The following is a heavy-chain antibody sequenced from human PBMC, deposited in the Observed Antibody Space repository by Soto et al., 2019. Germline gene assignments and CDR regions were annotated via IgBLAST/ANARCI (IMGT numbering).Heavy chain of an antibody. V-gene: IGHV3-23*01. CDR3: AKGKPRSRDGMDV. Sequence: GESLKISCVASGFNFSNYVLTWVRQAPGEGLEWASGITGSAGTTAYGDSVKGRFTISRDNSKSTLYLQMNNLRAEDTAVYFCAKGKPRSRDGMDVWGQGTTGAVCS. J-gene: IGHJ6*02. CDR2: ITGSAGTT. CDR1: GFNFSNYV.